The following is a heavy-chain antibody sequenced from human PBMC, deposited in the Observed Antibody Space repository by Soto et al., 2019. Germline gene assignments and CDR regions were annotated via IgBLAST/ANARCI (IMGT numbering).Heavy chain of an antibody. D-gene: IGHD6-6*01. CDR1: GFTFSSYG. CDR2: IWYDGSNK. Sequence: PGGSLRLSCTASGFTFSSYGMHWVRQAPGKGLEWVAVIWYDGSNKYYADSVKGRFTISRDNSKNTLYLQMNSLRAEDTAVYYCASLPGIADRQQYGMDVWGQGTTVTVSS. J-gene: IGHJ6*02. V-gene: IGHV3-33*01. CDR3: ASLPGIADRQQYGMDV.